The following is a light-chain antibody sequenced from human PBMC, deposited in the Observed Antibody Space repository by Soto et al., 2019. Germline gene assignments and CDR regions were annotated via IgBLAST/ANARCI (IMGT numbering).Light chain of an antibody. CDR3: CSYAGSSSSI. CDR1: SSDVGTYNL. V-gene: IGLV2-23*02. J-gene: IGLJ1*01. Sequence: QSALTQPASVSGSPGQSITISCSGTSSDVGTYNLVSWYQQYPGKAPRLMIYEVTKRPSGVSNRFSGSKSGSTASLTISGLQPEDEADYYCCSYAGSSSSIFGTGTKLTVL. CDR2: EVT.